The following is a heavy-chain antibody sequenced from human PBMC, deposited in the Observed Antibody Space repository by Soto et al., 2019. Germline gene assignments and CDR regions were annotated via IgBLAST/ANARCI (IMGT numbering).Heavy chain of an antibody. Sequence: PGGSLRLSCAASGFTFSDYYMSRIRQAPGKGLEWVSYISSSSNYTNYADSVKGRFTISRDNAKNSLYLQMNSLRAEDTAMYYCARATRITMVRGVILWFDPWGQGTLVTVPQ. CDR1: GFTFSDYY. J-gene: IGHJ5*02. CDR3: ARATRITMVRGVILWFDP. D-gene: IGHD3-10*01. V-gene: IGHV3-11*05. CDR2: ISSSSNYT.